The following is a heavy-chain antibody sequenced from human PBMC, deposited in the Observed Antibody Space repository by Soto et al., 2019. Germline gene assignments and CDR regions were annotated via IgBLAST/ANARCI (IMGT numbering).Heavy chain of an antibody. CDR2: ISYDGSNK. Sequence: PGGSLRLSCAASGFTFSSYGMHWVRQAPGKGLEWVAVISYDGSNKYYADSVKGRFTISRDNSKNTLYLQMNSLRAEDTAVYYCARGVAALRHFDYWGQGTLATVSS. J-gene: IGHJ4*02. CDR3: ARGVAALRHFDY. CDR1: GFTFSSYG. D-gene: IGHD2-15*01. V-gene: IGHV3-30*03.